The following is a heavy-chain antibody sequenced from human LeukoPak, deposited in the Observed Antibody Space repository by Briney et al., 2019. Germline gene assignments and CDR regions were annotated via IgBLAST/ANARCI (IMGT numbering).Heavy chain of an antibody. V-gene: IGHV4-30-4*01. J-gene: IGHJ4*02. CDR2: IYNSGRT. Sequence: PSETLSLTCAVSGGPISSATYYWSWIRQPPGKGLEWLGHIYNSGRTYYNPSLKRRLTMSLDTSRNQFSLRLSSVTAADTAVYHCARVADEFGDYGFDSWGQGTLVTVSS. CDR3: ARVADEFGDYGFDS. D-gene: IGHD4-17*01. CDR1: GGPISSATYY.